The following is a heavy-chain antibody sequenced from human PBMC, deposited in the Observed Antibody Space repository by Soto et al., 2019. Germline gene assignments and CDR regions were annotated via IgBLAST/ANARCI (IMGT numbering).Heavy chain of an antibody. Sequence: PGGSLRLSCAASGFTFSSYGMSWVRQAPGKGLEWVAGIPVIGERRYYADSVKGRFTISRDNAKNTLYLQINSLRVEDAAVYFCAREGDRYGTVCFDSWGQGTLVTVSS. D-gene: IGHD1-1*01. CDR1: GFTFSSYG. CDR3: AREGDRYGTVCFDS. J-gene: IGHJ4*02. CDR2: IPVIGERR. V-gene: IGHV3-23*01.